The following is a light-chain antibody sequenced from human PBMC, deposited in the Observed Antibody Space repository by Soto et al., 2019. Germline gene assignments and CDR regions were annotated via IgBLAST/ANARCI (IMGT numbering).Light chain of an antibody. J-gene: IGKJ2*01. CDR2: GAS. V-gene: IGKV3-20*01. CDR1: QSVSSSY. Sequence: EIVLTQSPGTLSLSPGERATLSCRASQSVSSSYLAWYQQKPGQAPRLLIYGASSRATGIPDRFSGSGSGTDFTLTISRREPEDFEVYYCQQYGSSPQTFGQGTKLEIK. CDR3: QQYGSSPQT.